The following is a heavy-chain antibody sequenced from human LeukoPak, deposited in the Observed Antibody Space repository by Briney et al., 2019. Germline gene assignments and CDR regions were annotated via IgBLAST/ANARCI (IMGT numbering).Heavy chain of an antibody. CDR3: ARGRRVTTLFALEPSDV. Sequence: QPGGSLRLSCAASGFTFSSYWMHWVRQAPGKGLVWVSRINSDGSSTSYADSVKGRFTISRDNAKNTLYLQMNSLRAEDTAVYYCARGRRVTTLFALEPSDVWGQGTTVTVSS. CDR1: GFTFSSYW. CDR2: INSDGSST. J-gene: IGHJ6*02. D-gene: IGHD4-17*01. V-gene: IGHV3-74*01.